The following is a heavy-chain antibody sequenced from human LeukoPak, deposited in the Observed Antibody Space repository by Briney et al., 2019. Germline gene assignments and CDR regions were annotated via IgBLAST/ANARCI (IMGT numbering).Heavy chain of an antibody. D-gene: IGHD6-19*01. CDR2: IYYSGST. J-gene: IGHJ4*02. V-gene: IGHV4-38-2*02. Sequence: SETLSLTCTVSGYSISSGYYWGWIRQPPGKGLEWIGSIYYSGSTYYNPSLKSRVTISVDTSKTQFSLKLSSVTAADTAVYYCARGYSSGWYRFDYWGQGTLVTVSS. CDR1: GYSISSGYY. CDR3: ARGYSSGWYRFDY.